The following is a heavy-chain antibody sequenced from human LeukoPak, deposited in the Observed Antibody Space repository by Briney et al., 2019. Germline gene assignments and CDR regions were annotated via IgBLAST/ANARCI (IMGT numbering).Heavy chain of an antibody. CDR2: IWRDGTNH. CDR1: GFSFSTSG. CDR3: VRERAPFGAFDM. J-gene: IGHJ3*02. D-gene: IGHD3-3*01. V-gene: IGHV3-33*01. Sequence: PGRSLRLSCAASGFSFSTSGMHWVRQAPGKGLEWVAVIWRDGTNHFYADSVRGRFAVSRDNSMNMLYVQMNSLRTEDTALYYCVRERAPFGAFDMWGQGTMVTVSS.